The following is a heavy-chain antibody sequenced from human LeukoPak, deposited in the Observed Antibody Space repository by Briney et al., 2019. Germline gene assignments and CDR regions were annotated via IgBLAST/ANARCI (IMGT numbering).Heavy chain of an antibody. V-gene: IGHV3-21*01. J-gene: IGHJ4*02. CDR3: ASEHSGNYYRPFDY. CDR2: ISSSSLYI. CDR1: GFTFTSYT. Sequence: GGSLRLSCAASGFTFTSYTMNWVRQAPGKGLEWVSSISSSSLYIYYADSTKGRFTISRDNAKNSLYLQMNSLRAEDTAVYYCASEHSGNYYRPFDYWGQGTLVTVST. D-gene: IGHD1-26*01.